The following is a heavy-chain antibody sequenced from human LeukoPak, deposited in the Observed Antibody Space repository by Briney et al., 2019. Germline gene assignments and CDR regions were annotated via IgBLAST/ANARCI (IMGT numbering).Heavy chain of an antibody. CDR1: GFTFSSYA. Sequence: GGSLRLSCAASGFTFSSYAMSWVRQAPGKGLEWVSYISSSGSTIYYADSVKGRFTISRDNAKNSLYLQMNSLRAEDTAVYYCARVFPDSSGWYYYYYGMDVWGQGTTVTVSS. V-gene: IGHV3-48*04. CDR2: ISSSGSTI. CDR3: ARVFPDSSGWYYYYYGMDV. J-gene: IGHJ6*02. D-gene: IGHD6-19*01.